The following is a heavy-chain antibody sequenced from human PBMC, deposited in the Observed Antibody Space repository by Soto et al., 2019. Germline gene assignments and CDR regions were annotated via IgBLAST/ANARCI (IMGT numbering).Heavy chain of an antibody. J-gene: IGHJ4*02. CDR1: GGSISSYY. Sequence: TLSLTCTVSGGSISSYYWSWIRQPPGKGLEWIGYIYYSGSTSYYPSLKSRVTISVDTSKNQFSLKLSSVTAADTAVYYCATTIAAAGVFDYWGQGTLVTV. V-gene: IGHV4-59*01. CDR3: ATTIAAAGVFDY. D-gene: IGHD6-13*01. CDR2: IYYSGST.